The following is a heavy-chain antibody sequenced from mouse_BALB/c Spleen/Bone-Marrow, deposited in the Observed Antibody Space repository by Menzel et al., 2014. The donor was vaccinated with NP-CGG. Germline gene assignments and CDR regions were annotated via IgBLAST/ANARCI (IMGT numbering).Heavy chain of an antibody. CDR3: ATGLSRFPY. CDR1: GYTFTNYI. CDR2: INPYHDGT. V-gene: IGHV1-14*01. Sequence: VQLQQSGPELVKPGASVQMSCKASGYTFTNYIFHWVRQKPGQGLEWIGYINPYHDGTKFNEKFKGKASLTSVRSSSTAYMELSSLTSEDSAVYYCATGLSRFPYWGQGTLVTVSA. D-gene: IGHD6-2*01. J-gene: IGHJ3*01.